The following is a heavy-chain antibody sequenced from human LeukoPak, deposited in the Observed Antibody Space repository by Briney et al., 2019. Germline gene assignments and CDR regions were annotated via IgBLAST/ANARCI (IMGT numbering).Heavy chain of an antibody. CDR1: GFTFRNYT. CDR2: MSTSVSYI. Sequence: PGGSLRLSCAASGFTFRNYTMNWVRQAPGKGLEWVSFMSTSVSYIYYADSVKGRFTISRDNSKNTLYLQMNSLRAEDTAVYYCARVHVVVPAAYYYYYMDVWGKGTTVTVSS. J-gene: IGHJ6*03. CDR3: ARVHVVVPAAYYYYYMDV. V-gene: IGHV3-21*01. D-gene: IGHD2-2*01.